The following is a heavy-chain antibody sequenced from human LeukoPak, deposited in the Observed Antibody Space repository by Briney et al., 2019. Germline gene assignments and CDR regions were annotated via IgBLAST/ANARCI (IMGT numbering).Heavy chain of an antibody. CDR2: ISGSGGST. D-gene: IGHD3-3*01. Sequence: QSGGSLRLSCAASGFTFSSYAMSWVRQAPGKGLEWVSAISGSGGSTYYADSVKGRFTISRDNSKNTLYLQMNSLGADDTAMYYCAKVNYKINGNRPIFWAPFDTWGQGTLVTVSS. CDR3: AKVNYKINGNRPIFWAPFDT. CDR1: GFTFSSYA. V-gene: IGHV3-23*01. J-gene: IGHJ4*02.